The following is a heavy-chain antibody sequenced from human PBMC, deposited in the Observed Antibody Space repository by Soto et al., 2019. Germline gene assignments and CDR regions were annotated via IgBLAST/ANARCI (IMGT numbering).Heavy chain of an antibody. CDR2: IYYSGST. CDR3: ARDGVNYYYYMDV. J-gene: IGHJ6*03. CDR1: GGAISSSSYY. Sequence: SETLSLTCTVSGGAISSSSYYWGWIRQPPGKGLEWIGYIYYSGSTNYNPSLKSRVTISVDTSKNQFSLKLSSVTAADTAVYYCARDGVNYYYYMDVWGKGTTVTVSS. D-gene: IGHD3-16*01. V-gene: IGHV4-61*01.